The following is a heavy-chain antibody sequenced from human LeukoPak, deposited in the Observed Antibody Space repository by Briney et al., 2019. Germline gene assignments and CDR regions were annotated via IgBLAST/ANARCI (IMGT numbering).Heavy chain of an antibody. CDR3: AKASRGGYSGYEDNWFDP. CDR1: GFSFSSYG. Sequence: PGGSLRLSCAASGFSFSSYGMHWVRQAPGKGLEWVAVISYDGKNKYYIDSVKGRFTISRDNSKNTPYLQMNSLRAEDTAVYYCAKASRGGYSGYEDNWFDPWGQGTLVTVPS. CDR2: ISYDGKNK. J-gene: IGHJ5*02. V-gene: IGHV3-30*18. D-gene: IGHD5-12*01.